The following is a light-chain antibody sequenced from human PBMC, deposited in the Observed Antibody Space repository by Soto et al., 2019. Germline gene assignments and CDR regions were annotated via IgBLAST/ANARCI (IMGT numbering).Light chain of an antibody. CDR3: QQSGSSP. Sequence: EIVLTQSPGTLSLSPGERATLSCRASQSVSSIYLAWYQQKHGQAPRLLIYGASSRSTGIPDRFSGSGSGTDFTLTISRLEPEDFAVYYCQQSGSSPFGQGTRLEIK. CDR2: GAS. CDR1: QSVSSIY. J-gene: IGKJ5*01. V-gene: IGKV3-20*01.